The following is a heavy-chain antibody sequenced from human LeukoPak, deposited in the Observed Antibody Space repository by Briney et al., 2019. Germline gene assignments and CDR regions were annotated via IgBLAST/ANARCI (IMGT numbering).Heavy chain of an antibody. J-gene: IGHJ4*02. CDR3: ARVRTSRAIVVVVAAPGSFDY. Sequence: GSLRLSCAASGFTFSTYSMNWVRQAPGKGLEWIGEINHSGSTNYNPSLKSRVTISVDTSKNQFSLKLSSVTAADTAVYYCARVRTSRAIVVVVAAPGSFDYWGQGTLVTVSS. D-gene: IGHD2-15*01. CDR2: INHSGST. CDR1: GFTFSTYS. V-gene: IGHV4-34*01.